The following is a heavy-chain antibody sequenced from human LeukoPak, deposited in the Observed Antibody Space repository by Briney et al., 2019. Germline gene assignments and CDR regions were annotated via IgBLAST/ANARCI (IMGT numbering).Heavy chain of an antibody. Sequence: MPSETLSLTCAVSGGSISSGGYSWSWIRQPPGKGLEWIGYIYHSGSTYYNPSLKSRVTISVDRSKNQFSLKLSSLTAADTAVYYCARLGSYSDYWGQGTLVTVSS. D-gene: IGHD1-26*01. V-gene: IGHV4-30-2*01. CDR2: IYHSGST. CDR1: GGSISSGGYS. J-gene: IGHJ4*02. CDR3: ARLGSYSDY.